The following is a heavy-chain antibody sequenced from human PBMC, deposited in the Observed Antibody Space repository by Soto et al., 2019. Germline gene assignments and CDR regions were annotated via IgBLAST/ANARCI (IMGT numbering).Heavy chain of an antibody. CDR2: ISSSGSTI. D-gene: IGHD3-22*01. CDR3: ARVAGSSGYYLYYYYYYGMDV. J-gene: IGHJ6*02. CDR1: GFTFSSYE. Sequence: GGSLRLSCAASGFTFSSYEMNWVRQAPGKGLEWVSYISSSGSTIYYADSVKGRFTISRDNAKNSLYLQMNSPRAEDTAVYYCARVAGSSGYYLYYYYYYGMDVWGQGTTVTVSS. V-gene: IGHV3-48*03.